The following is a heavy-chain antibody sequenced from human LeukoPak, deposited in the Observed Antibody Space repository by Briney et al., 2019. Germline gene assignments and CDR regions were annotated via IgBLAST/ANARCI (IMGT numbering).Heavy chain of an antibody. D-gene: IGHD3-22*01. CDR1: GFTFHDYA. CDR2: ISWKSGSI. Sequence: GGSLRLSCAASGFTFHDYAMHWVRQVPGTGLEWVSGISWKSGSIGYADSVKGRFTISRDNAKNSLYLQMNSLRAEDTALYYCVKDFDSSGYYFENWGQGTLVIVSS. CDR3: VKDFDSSGYYFEN. J-gene: IGHJ4*02. V-gene: IGHV3-9*01.